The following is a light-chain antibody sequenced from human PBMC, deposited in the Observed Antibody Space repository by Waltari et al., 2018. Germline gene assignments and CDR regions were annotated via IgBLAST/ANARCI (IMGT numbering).Light chain of an antibody. CDR1: QGISTY. V-gene: IGKV1-9*01. CDR2: AAS. J-gene: IGKJ1*01. Sequence: DIQLTQSPSFLSASVGDRVTITCRASQGISTYLAWYQQKPGKAPKLLIYAASTLQSGVPSRFSGSGSVTEFTLTISSLQPEDFAIYYCQQLNNYLWTFGQGTEVEIK. CDR3: QQLNNYLWT.